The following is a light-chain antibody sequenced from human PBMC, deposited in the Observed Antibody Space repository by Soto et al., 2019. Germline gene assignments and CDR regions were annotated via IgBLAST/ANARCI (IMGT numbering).Light chain of an antibody. V-gene: IGLV4-60*03. CDR1: SGHRRNI. CDR3: ETWDSNTSV. Sequence: QAVLTQSSSASASLGSSVRLTCTLSSGHRRNIIAWHQQQPGKAPPFLMTLEGSGSYIKGSGVPDRFSGSSSGTDRSLTISSLQSEGEPDYCCETWDSNTSVLGGGTKVTVL. J-gene: IGLJ3*02. CDR2: LEGSGSY.